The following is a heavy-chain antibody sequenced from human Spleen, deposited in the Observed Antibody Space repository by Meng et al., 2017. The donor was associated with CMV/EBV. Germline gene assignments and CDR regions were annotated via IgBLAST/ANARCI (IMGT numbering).Heavy chain of an antibody. CDR1: SGSFSDYH. V-gene: IGHV4-34*01. Sequence: GSLRLSCAVYSGSFSDYHWTWIRQSPRKGLEWIGEINYRGSTNYNPSFRSRVTMSIDTSKSQFSLKLSSVTAADTAVYYCVGEADYWGQGTLVTVSS. CDR3: VGEADY. D-gene: IGHD3-10*01. J-gene: IGHJ4*02. CDR2: INYRGST.